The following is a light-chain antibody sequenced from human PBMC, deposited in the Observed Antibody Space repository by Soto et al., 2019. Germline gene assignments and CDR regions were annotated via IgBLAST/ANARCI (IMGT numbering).Light chain of an antibody. J-gene: IGLJ1*01. CDR3: CSYAGRSTYV. CDR1: SSGVGSYNL. V-gene: IGLV2-23*02. CDR2: EVT. Sequence: QSALAQPASVSGSPGQSITISCTGTSSGVGSYNLVSWYQQHPGQAPKLIIYEVTKRPSGVSYRFSGSKSGNTASLTISGLQADDEADYYCCSYAGRSTYVFGTGTKVTVL.